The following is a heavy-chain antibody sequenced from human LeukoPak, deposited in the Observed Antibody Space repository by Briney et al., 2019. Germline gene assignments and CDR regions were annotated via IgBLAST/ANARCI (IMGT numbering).Heavy chain of an antibody. CDR3: ARGTYCGGDCNSLGANYYFDF. CDR1: GYTSTNYH. J-gene: IGHJ4*02. V-gene: IGHV1-46*01. D-gene: IGHD2-21*02. Sequence: ASVKVSCKASGYTSTNYHIHWVRQAPGQGLEWMGIINPSEGSTIHAQKFQGRVTMTRATSTTTVYMELSSLRSEDTAVYYCARGTYCGGDCNSLGANYYFDFWGQGSLVTVSS. CDR2: INPSEGST.